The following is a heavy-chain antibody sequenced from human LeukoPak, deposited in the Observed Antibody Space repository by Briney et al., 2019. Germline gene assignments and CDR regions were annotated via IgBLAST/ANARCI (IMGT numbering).Heavy chain of an antibody. V-gene: IGHV3-23*01. CDR3: AKGGYCSSSSCYYGWFEP. J-gene: IGHJ5*02. CDR1: GFSFSSYA. D-gene: IGHD2-2*01. CDR2: TSAGGSST. Sequence: GRSLILSCAASGFSFSSYAMHWVRQAPGKGLEWVSTTSAGGSSTYYADSVKGRFTISRDNSKNTFYLQMNSLRAEDTAAYYCAKGGYCSSSSCYYGWFEPWGQGTLVTASS.